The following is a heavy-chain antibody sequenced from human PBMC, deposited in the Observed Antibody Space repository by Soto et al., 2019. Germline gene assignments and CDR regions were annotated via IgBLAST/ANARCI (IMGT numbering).Heavy chain of an antibody. CDR3: ARLDPNPAAGTYYYYYGMDV. D-gene: IGHD6-13*01. V-gene: IGHV5-10-1*01. Sequence: GESLKISCKGSGYSFTSYWISWVRQMPGKGLEWMGRIDPSDSYTNYSPSFQGHVTISADKSISTAYLQWSSLKASDTAMYYCARLDPNPAAGTYYYYYGMDVWGQGTTVTVSS. CDR2: IDPSDSYT. J-gene: IGHJ6*02. CDR1: GYSFTSYW.